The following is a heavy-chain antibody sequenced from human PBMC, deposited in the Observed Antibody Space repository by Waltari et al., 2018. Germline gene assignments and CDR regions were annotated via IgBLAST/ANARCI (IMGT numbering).Heavy chain of an antibody. CDR3: ARYGEVPPNYFFDF. V-gene: IGHV4-34*01. CDR1: GESFSGYF. J-gene: IGHJ4*01. Sequence: QVQLHQWGAGLLQPSETLSLTCAVSGESFSGYFWSWLRQPPGKGREWLGAIHYSGATNYRPSLKSRLSLSVDTTRKQFSMRLASVTAADTGMYFCARYGEVPPNYFFDFWGQGKLVTVSS. CDR2: IHYSGAT. D-gene: IGHD2-21*01.